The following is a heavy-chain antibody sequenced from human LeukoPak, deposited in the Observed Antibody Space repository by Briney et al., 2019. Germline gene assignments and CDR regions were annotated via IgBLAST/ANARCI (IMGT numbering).Heavy chain of an antibody. J-gene: IGHJ5*02. V-gene: IGHV4-59*01. CDR2: IYYSGRT. Sequence: SETLSLTCTVSGGSINSYYWSWIRQPPGKGLEWIGSIYYSGRTNYNPSLKSRVTISVDTSKNQFSLKLSSVTAADTALYYCARVAGGGFDPWGQGTLVTVSS. D-gene: IGHD1-1*01. CDR1: GGSINSYY. CDR3: ARVAGGGFDP.